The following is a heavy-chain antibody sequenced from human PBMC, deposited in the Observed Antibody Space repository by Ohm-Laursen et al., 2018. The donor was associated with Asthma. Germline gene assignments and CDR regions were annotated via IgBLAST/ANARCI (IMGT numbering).Heavy chain of an antibody. CDR3: ARTYRYVSGSYWGNFYYDMDV. CDR1: GFTFSSFN. CDR2: ISGSGDNI. D-gene: IGHD3-10*01. J-gene: IGHJ6*02. Sequence: SLRLSCTASGFTFSSFNMNWVRQAPGKGLEWVSYISGSGDNIYYVDSVKGRFTISRDNARNSLHLQMSSLRDEDTAVYYCARTYRYVSGSYWGNFYYDMDVWGQGTTVTVSS. V-gene: IGHV3-48*02.